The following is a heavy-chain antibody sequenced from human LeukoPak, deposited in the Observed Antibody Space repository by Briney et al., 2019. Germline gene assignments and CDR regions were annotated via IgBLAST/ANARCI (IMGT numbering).Heavy chain of an antibody. CDR1: GFTSSSYW. CDR3: ARIRFLEWLPGD. V-gene: IGHV3-7*01. CDR2: IKQDGSEK. D-gene: IGHD3-3*01. Sequence: PGGSLRLSCAASGFTSSSYWMSWVRQAPGKGLEWVANIKQDGSEKYYVDSVKGRFTISRDNAKNSLYLQMNSLRAEDTAVYYCARIRFLEWLPGDWGQGTLVTVSS. J-gene: IGHJ4*02.